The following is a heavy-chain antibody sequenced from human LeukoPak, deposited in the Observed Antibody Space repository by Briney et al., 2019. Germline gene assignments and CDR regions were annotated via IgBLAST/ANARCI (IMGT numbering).Heavy chain of an antibody. CDR1: GGSFSGYY. CDR2: INHRGST. Sequence: SETLSLTCAVYGGSFSGYYWSWIRQPTAKGLEWIGEINHRGSTNYNPSVKSRVTISVDTSKNQFSLKLSSVTAADTAVYYCANLPYYYYGMDVWGQGTTVTVSS. J-gene: IGHJ6*02. CDR3: ANLPYYYYGMDV. V-gene: IGHV4-34*01.